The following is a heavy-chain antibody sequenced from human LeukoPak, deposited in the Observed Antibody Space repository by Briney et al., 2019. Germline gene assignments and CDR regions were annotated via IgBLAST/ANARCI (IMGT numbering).Heavy chain of an antibody. CDR3: AKGSYYDSSGSFYFDY. Sequence: GGSLGLSCAASGFTFSSYAMSWVRQAPGKGLEWVSGISGSGDNTYYADSVKGRFTISRDNSKNTLYVQVNSPGTEDTAAYYCAKGSYYDSSGSFYFDYWGQGTLVTVSS. CDR2: ISGSGDNT. J-gene: IGHJ4*02. V-gene: IGHV3-23*01. D-gene: IGHD3-22*01. CDR1: GFTFSSYA.